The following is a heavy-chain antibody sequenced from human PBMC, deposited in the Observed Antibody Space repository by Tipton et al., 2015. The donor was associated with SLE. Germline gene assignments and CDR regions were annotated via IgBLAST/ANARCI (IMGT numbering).Heavy chain of an antibody. CDR2: IYHSGST. V-gene: IGHV4-59*11. CDR1: GDSITSHF. J-gene: IGHJ3*02. Sequence: TLSLTCNVSGDSITSHFWNWIRQPPGKGLEWIGYIYHSGSTNYNPSLKSRVTMSVDTSKDQFSLKLSSVTAADTAVYFCGAKRAFDIWGQGTMVTVSS. D-gene: IGHD4/OR15-4a*01. CDR3: GAKRAFDI.